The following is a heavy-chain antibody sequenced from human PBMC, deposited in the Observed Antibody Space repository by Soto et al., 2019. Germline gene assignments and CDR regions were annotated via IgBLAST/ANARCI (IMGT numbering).Heavy chain of an antibody. D-gene: IGHD2-15*01. V-gene: IGHV3-66*01. CDR1: GFTVSTNY. CDR3: ARGGGSGSGGSCYGAYWYFDL. CDR2: IYSDDST. Sequence: EVQLVESGGALVQPGGSLRLYCAASGFTVSTNYMSWVRQAPGKGLEWVSVIYSDDSTYYADTVKGRFTISRDNSKNTLYLQMNSLIAEDTAVYYCARGGGSGSGGSCYGAYWYFDLWVRGTLVTVSS. J-gene: IGHJ2*01.